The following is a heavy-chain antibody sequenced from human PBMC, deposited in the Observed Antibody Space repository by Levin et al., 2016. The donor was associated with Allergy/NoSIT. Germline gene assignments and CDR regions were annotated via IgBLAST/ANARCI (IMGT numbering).Heavy chain of an antibody. V-gene: IGHV1-69*06. J-gene: IGHJ4*02. CDR3: ARGTEPLRGYTGNDRVFDS. Sequence: WVRQAPGQGLEWMGGIIPIFGTANYAQKFRGRVTITADKSTSTAYMELSSLRSEDTAVYFCARGTEPLRGYTGNDRVFDSWGQGTLVTVSS. D-gene: IGHD5-12*01. CDR2: IIPIFGTA.